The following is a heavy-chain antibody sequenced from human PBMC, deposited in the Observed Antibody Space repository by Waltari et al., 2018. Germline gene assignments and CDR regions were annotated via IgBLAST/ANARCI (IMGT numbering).Heavy chain of an antibody. CDR2: IHSDRRST. CDR1: GFTVNNYW. J-gene: IGHJ5*01. V-gene: IGHV3-74*01. D-gene: IGHD6-13*01. Sequence: EVQLVESGGGLVQPGGSLRLSCAASGFTVNNYWVHWVRQAPGKGLEWVARIHSDRRSTDYADSVKGRFTISRDNAKNTLYLQMNTLRGDDTAVYVCARGGQQPGRWFDSWGQVTLVTVSS. CDR3: ARGGQQPGRWFDS.